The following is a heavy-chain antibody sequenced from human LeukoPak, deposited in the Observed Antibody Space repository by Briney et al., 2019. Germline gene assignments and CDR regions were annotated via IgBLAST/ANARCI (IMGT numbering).Heavy chain of an antibody. V-gene: IGHV3-23*01. J-gene: IGHJ2*01. D-gene: IGHD3-10*01. CDR3: AKGGAGLSFDL. CDR1: DFTFNNYA. Sequence: GGSLRLSCAASDFTFNNYAMTCVRQAPGKGLEWVSAISSGGGGIYYADSVKGRFTISRDNSENTLYLQMNTLRAEDTAVYYCAKGGAGLSFDLWGRGTLVTVSS. CDR2: ISSGGGGI.